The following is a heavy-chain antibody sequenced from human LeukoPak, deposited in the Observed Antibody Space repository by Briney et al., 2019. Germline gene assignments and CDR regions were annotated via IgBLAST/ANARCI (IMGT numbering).Heavy chain of an antibody. V-gene: IGHV4-59*01. CDR3: ARNRHYWFDP. Sequence: SETLSLTCTVSGGSISTYYWTWIRQPPGKGLEWIGYISYSGSTNYNPSLKSRVTISVDTSRNQFSLELTSVTAADTAVYYCARNRHYWFDPWGQGTLVTVSS. D-gene: IGHD1-14*01. CDR2: ISYSGST. J-gene: IGHJ5*02. CDR1: GGSISTYY.